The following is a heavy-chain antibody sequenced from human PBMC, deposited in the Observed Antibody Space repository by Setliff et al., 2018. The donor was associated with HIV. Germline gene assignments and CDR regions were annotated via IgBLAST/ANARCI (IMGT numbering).Heavy chain of an antibody. D-gene: IGHD3-3*01. CDR2: IYTSGST. J-gene: IGHJ3*02. CDR3: SRDRDVYNFWSGYYLSGEGAFDI. V-gene: IGHV4-61*02. Sequence: KPSETLSLTCTVSGGSISSGSYYWSWIRQPAGKGLEWIGRIYTSGSTNHNPSLKSRVSMSVDTSKNQFSLKLSSVTAADTAVYYCSRDRDVYNFWSGYYLSGEGAFDIWG. CDR1: GGSISSGSYY.